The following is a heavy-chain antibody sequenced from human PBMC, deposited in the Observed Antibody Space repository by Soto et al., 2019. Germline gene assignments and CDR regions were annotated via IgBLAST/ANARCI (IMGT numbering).Heavy chain of an antibody. CDR1: GGSFSGYY. CDR3: ARLSSSWYGHYYYGMDV. J-gene: IGHJ6*02. D-gene: IGHD6-13*01. V-gene: IGHV4-34*01. CDR2: INHSGST. Sequence: SETLSRTCAVYGGSFSGYYWSWIRQPPGKGLEWIGEINHSGSTNYNPSLKSRVTISVDTSKNQFSLKLSSVTAADTAVYYCARLSSSWYGHYYYGMDVWGQGTTVTVSS.